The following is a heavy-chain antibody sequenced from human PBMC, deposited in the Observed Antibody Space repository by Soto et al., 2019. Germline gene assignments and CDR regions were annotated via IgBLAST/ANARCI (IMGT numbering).Heavy chain of an antibody. CDR2: IYHTGIT. CDR3: ARARDYYDSSGYYHYRYFDY. D-gene: IGHD3-22*01. V-gene: IGHV4-4*02. J-gene: IGHJ4*02. Sequence: SETLSLTCAVSGDSISSVNWWSWVRQSPGQGLEWIGDIYHTGITNYNPSLQSRVTISVDTSKNQFSLKLSSVTAADTAVYDCARARDYYDSSGYYHYRYFDYWGQGTLVTVSS. CDR1: GDSISSVNW.